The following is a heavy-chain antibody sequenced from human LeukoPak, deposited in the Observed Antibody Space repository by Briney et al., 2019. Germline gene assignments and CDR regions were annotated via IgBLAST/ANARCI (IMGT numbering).Heavy chain of an antibody. CDR1: GGSFSSYY. Sequence: SGTLSLTCTVSGGSFSSYYWSWIRQPPGKGLEWIGYIYYSGYTNYNPSLNSRVTISVDTSKNQFSLKLSSVTAADTAVYYCARQGVSGWYEDYWGQGTLVTVSS. CDR3: ARQGVSGWYEDY. V-gene: IGHV4-59*08. CDR2: IYYSGYT. J-gene: IGHJ4*02. D-gene: IGHD6-19*01.